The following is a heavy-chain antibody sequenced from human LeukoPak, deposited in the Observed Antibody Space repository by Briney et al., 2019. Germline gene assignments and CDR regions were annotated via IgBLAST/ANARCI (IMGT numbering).Heavy chain of an antibody. J-gene: IGHJ5*02. CDR2: IYYGGST. CDR1: GGSISSSDYY. D-gene: IGHD2-15*01. CDR3: ARALGYCSGGSCTRGYNWFDP. Sequence: SETLSLTCTVSGGSISSSDYYWGWFRQPPGKGLEWIGSIYYGGSTYYNPSLKSRVTISVDTSMNQFSLKLSFVTIADTAVYYCARALGYCSGGSCTRGYNWFDPWGQGTLVTVPS. V-gene: IGHV4-39*01.